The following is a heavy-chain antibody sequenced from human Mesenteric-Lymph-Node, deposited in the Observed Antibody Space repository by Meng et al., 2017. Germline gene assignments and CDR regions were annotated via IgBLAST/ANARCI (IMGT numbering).Heavy chain of an antibody. D-gene: IGHD1-26*01. CDR1: GGSISSSSYY. Sequence: SETLSLTCTVSGGSISSSSYYWGWIRQPPGKGLEWIGSIYYSGSTYYNPSLKSRVTISVDTSKNQFSLKLSSVTAADTAVYYCARASGGSYPEWDYWGQGTLVTVSS. CDR3: ARASGGSYPEWDY. J-gene: IGHJ4*02. V-gene: IGHV4-39*07. CDR2: IYYSGST.